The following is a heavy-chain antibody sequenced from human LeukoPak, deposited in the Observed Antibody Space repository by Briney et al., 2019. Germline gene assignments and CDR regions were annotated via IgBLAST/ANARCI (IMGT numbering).Heavy chain of an antibody. J-gene: IGHJ4*02. CDR3: AKVAELRWSYYFDY. Sequence: GGSLRLSCAASGFTFSSYGMHWVRQAPGKGLEWVAFIRYDGSNKYYADSVKGRFTISRDNSKNTLYLQMNSLRAEDTAVYYYAKVAELRWSYYFDYWGQGTLVTVSS. V-gene: IGHV3-30*02. D-gene: IGHD4-23*01. CDR2: IRYDGSNK. CDR1: GFTFSSYG.